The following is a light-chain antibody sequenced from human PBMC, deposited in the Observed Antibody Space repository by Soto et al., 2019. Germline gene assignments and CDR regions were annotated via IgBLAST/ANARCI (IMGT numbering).Light chain of an antibody. CDR1: SSNIGAGYD. J-gene: IGLJ1*01. CDR2: GNS. Sequence: QSVLPQPASVSRAPGQMVTISCTGSSSNIGAGYDVHWYQQLPGTAPKLLIYGNSNRPSGVPDRFSGSKSGTSASLAITGLQAEDEADYYCQSYDSSLSGFYVFGTGTKVTVL. CDR3: QSYDSSLSGFYV. V-gene: IGLV1-40*01.